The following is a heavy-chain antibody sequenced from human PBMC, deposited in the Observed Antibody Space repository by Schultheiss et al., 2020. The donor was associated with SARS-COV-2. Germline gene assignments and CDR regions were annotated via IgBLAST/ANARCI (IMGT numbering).Heavy chain of an antibody. D-gene: IGHD6-13*01. CDR2: IYTSGRT. Sequence: SETLSLTCTVSGYSISSGYYWSWIRQPAGKGLEWIGRIYTSGRTYYNPSLKSRVTISVDTSKNQFSLKLSSVTAEDTAVYYCAKVSPVRGSSWRGWFDPWGQGTLVTVSS. CDR1: GYSISSGYY. CDR3: AKVSPVRGSSWRGWFDP. V-gene: IGHV4-38-2*02. J-gene: IGHJ5*02.